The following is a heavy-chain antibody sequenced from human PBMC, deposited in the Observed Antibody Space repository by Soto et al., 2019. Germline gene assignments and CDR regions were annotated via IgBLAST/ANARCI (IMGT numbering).Heavy chain of an antibody. D-gene: IGHD1-26*01. Sequence: QVQLVESGGGVVQPGRSLRLSCAASGFTFSSYGMHWVRQAPGKGLEWVAVISYDGSNKYYADSVKGRFTISRDNSKNTLYLQMNSLRAEDTAVYYCAKDRGSYRWFAPWGQGTLVTVSS. V-gene: IGHV3-30*18. CDR2: ISYDGSNK. CDR3: AKDRGSYRWFAP. J-gene: IGHJ5*02. CDR1: GFTFSSYG.